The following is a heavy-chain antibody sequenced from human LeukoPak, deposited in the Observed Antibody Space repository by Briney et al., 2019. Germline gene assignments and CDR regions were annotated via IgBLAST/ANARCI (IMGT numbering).Heavy chain of an antibody. CDR2: IYYNGGT. V-gene: IGHV4-31*03. CDR1: GGSIGRSTYY. D-gene: IGHD2-2*01. J-gene: IGHJ5*02. Sequence: SETLSLTCTVSGGSIGRSTYYWGWIRQPPGKGLEWIGFIYYNGGTYYNPSLKSRVSISVDTSKNQFSLKLSSVTAADTAVYYCAREYCSSTSCYQWFDPWGQGTLVTVSS. CDR3: AREYCSSTSCYQWFDP.